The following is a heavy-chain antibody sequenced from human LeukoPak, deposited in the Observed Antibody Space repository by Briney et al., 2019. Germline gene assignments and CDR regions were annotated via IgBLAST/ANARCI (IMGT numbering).Heavy chain of an antibody. CDR2: INTNTGNP. CDR3: ARVAYSSSWYAYFQH. Sequence: ASVTVSCKASGYTFTSYAMNWVRQAPGQGLEWMGWINTNTGNPTYAQGFTGRFVFSLDTSVSTAYLQISSLKAENTAVYYCARVAYSSSWYAYFQHWGQGTLVTVSS. D-gene: IGHD6-13*01. V-gene: IGHV7-4-1*02. J-gene: IGHJ1*01. CDR1: GYTFTSYA.